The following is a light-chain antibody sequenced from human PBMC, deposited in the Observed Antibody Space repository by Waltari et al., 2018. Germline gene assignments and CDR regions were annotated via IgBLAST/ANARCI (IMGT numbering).Light chain of an antibody. Sequence: DIQLTQSPSFLSASVGDRVTITCRASQGIRTYLAWYQQKPGKAPKLLIYAASTLQSGVPSRFSGSGSGTEFTLTISSLQPEDFAIYYCQQLNNYLWTFGQGTGVEIK. J-gene: IGKJ1*01. CDR3: QQLNNYLWT. CDR1: QGIRTY. V-gene: IGKV1-9*01. CDR2: AAS.